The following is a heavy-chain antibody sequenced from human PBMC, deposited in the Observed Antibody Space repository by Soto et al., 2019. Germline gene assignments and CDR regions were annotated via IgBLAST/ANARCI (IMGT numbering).Heavy chain of an antibody. V-gene: IGHV3-30-3*01. J-gene: IGHJ6*02. Sequence: QVQLVESGGGVVQPGRSLRLSCAASGFTFSSYAMHWVRQAPGKGLEWVAVISYDGSNKYYADSVKGRFTISRDNSKNTLYLQMNSLRAEDTAVYYCARDEGSARSSWGMDVWGQGTTVTVSS. CDR3: ARDEGSARSSWGMDV. D-gene: IGHD6-13*01. CDR1: GFTFSSYA. CDR2: ISYDGSNK.